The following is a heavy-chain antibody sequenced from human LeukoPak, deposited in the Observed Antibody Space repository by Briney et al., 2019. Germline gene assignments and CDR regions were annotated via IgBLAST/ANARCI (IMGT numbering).Heavy chain of an antibody. Sequence: PGGSLRLSCAASGFTFSNYAMSWVRQAPGKGLEWVSAISGSASSTYYADSVKGRFTISGDNSKNTLYLQMNSLRAEDTAVYYCAKYEADYDYVWGSYRADYWGQGTLVTVSS. CDR1: GFTFSNYA. V-gene: IGHV3-23*01. D-gene: IGHD3-16*02. CDR2: ISGSASST. CDR3: AKYEADYDYVWGSYRADY. J-gene: IGHJ4*02.